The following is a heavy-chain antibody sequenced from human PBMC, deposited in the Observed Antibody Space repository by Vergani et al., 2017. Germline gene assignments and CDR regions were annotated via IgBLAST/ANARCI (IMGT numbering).Heavy chain of an antibody. Sequence: VQLLESGGGVVQPGRSLRLSCAASGFTFSSYGMHWVRQAPGKGLEWVAVIWYDGSNKYYADSVKGRFTISRDNSKNTLYLQMNSLRAEDTAVYYCAKVDGSEEKRGIAVAENDAFDIWGQGTMVTVSS. J-gene: IGHJ3*02. CDR1: GFTFSSYG. CDR2: IWYDGSNK. V-gene: IGHV3-33*06. D-gene: IGHD6-19*01. CDR3: AKVDGSEEKRGIAVAENDAFDI.